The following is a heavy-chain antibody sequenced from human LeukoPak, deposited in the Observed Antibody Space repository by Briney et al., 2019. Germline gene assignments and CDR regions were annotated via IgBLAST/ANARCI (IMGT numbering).Heavy chain of an antibody. CDR2: INPDGNKK. D-gene: IGHD5-18*01. J-gene: IGHJ4*02. V-gene: IGHV3-7*01. Sequence: PGGSLRLSCAASGFTISNYWLSWVRQAPGKGLEWVASINPDGNKKYSADSVKGRFTISRDNAENSLYLQMNSLRVEDTAFYYCARDLAYSRLDYWGQGMLVTVSS. CDR1: GFTISNYW. CDR3: ARDLAYSRLDY.